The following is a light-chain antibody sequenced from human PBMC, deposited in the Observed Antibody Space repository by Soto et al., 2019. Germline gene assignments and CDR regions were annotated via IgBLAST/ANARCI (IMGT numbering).Light chain of an antibody. Sequence: EIVMTQSPVTLSLSPGERATLSCRASQSVSGNLAWYQQKPGQAPRLLIYGASTRATGIPARFSGSGSGTAFTLTISSQQSEDFAVYYCQQYNKWPLTFGGGTKVEIK. V-gene: IGKV3-15*01. CDR3: QQYNKWPLT. CDR1: QSVSGN. J-gene: IGKJ4*01. CDR2: GAS.